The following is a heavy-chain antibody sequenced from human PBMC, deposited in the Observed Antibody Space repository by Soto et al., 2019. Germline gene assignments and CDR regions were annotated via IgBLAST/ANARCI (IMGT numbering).Heavy chain of an antibody. D-gene: IGHD2-15*01. V-gene: IGHV4-61*01. CDR2: IYYSGST. J-gene: IGHJ5*02. CDR3: ARQYVVVVADPTVVCFDP. CDR1: GGSVSSGSYY. Sequence: PWETLSLTCTVSGGSVSSGSYYWSWIRQPPGKGLEWIGYIYYSGSTNYNPSLKSRVTISVDTSKNQFSLKLSSVTAADTAVYYCARQYVVVVADPTVVCFDPWGQGTLVTVSS.